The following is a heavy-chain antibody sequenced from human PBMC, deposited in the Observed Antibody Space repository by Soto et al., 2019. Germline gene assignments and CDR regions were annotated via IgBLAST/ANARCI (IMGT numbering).Heavy chain of an antibody. J-gene: IGHJ6*02. CDR1: GFTFGSYS. V-gene: IGHV3-21*01. D-gene: IGHD2-2*01. CDR3: ARLCSSTSCYNYYYYGMDV. Sequence: VGSLRLSCAASGFTFGSYSMNWVRQAPGKGLEWVSSISSSSSYIYYADSVKGRFTISRDNAKNSLYLQMNSLRAEDTAVYYCARLCSSTSCYNYYYYGMDVWGQGTTVTVSS. CDR2: ISSSSSYI.